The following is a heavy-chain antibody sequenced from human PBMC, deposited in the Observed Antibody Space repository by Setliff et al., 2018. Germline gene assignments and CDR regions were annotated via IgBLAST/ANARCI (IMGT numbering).Heavy chain of an antibody. CDR2: ISCYNGDR. Sequence: RASVKVSCKTSGYTFNTYGISWVRQAPGQGLEWMGWISCYNGDRRYAQSLQGRVTVTTDTSTNTVYMELRSLRSDDTALYYCARVRPCGADCSTGVGGPFDFDFWGQGTLVTVSS. J-gene: IGHJ4*02. V-gene: IGHV1-18*01. D-gene: IGHD2-21*02. CDR1: GYTFNTYG. CDR3: ARVRPCGADCSTGVGGPFDFDF.